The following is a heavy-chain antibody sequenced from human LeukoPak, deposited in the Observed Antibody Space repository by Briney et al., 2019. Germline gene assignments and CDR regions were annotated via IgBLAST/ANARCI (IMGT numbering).Heavy chain of an antibody. Sequence: PGGSLRLSCAASGFIFSSYWMSWVRQAPGKGLEWVANINQDEYQKYYVDSVKGRFTVSRDNAKNSLYLQMNSLRAEDTAVYYCARAHVTGVDAFDIWGQGTVVTVSS. V-gene: IGHV3-7*01. CDR3: ARAHVTGVDAFDI. D-gene: IGHD2-21*02. J-gene: IGHJ3*02. CDR1: GFIFSSYW. CDR2: INQDEYQK.